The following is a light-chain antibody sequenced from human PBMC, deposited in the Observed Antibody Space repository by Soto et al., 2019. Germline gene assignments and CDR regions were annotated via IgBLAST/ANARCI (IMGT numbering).Light chain of an antibody. J-gene: IGKJ1*01. CDR3: QQYDNWRT. Sequence: EIVLTQSPGTLSLSPGEGATLSCRASQSVSSSYLAWYQQKPGQAPRLLIYDASTRATGIPARISGSGSGTEFTLTISSLQSEDFAVYYCQQYDNWRTFGQGTKVDIK. CDR1: QSVSSSY. V-gene: IGKV3-15*01. CDR2: DAS.